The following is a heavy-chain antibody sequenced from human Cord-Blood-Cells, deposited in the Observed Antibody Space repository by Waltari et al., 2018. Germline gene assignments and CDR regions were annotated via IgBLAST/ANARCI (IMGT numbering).Heavy chain of an antibody. J-gene: IGHJ4*02. Sequence: QVQLVESGGGVVQPGRSLRLSCAASGFTFSSYGMHCVRQAPGKGLEWVAVISYDGSNKYYADSVKGRFTISRDNSKNTLYLQMNSLRAEDTAVYYCAKGVDIDYWGQGTLVTVSS. CDR2: ISYDGSNK. CDR1: GFTFSSYG. V-gene: IGHV3-30*18. CDR3: AKGVDIDY. D-gene: IGHD3-9*01.